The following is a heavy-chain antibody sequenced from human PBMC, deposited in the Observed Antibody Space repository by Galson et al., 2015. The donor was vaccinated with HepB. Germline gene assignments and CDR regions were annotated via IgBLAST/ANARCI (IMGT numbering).Heavy chain of an antibody. CDR3: ARDGLRGTTLATKYKSDY. CDR2: ISSSSSYT. V-gene: IGHV3-11*06. D-gene: IGHD4-23*01. CDR1: GFTFSDYY. J-gene: IGHJ4*02. Sequence: SLRLSCAASGFTFSDYYMSWIRQAPGRGLEWVSYISSSSSYTNYADSVKGRFTISRDNAKNTLYLQMNSLRAEDTAVYYCARDGLRGTTLATKYKSDYWGQGTLVTVSS.